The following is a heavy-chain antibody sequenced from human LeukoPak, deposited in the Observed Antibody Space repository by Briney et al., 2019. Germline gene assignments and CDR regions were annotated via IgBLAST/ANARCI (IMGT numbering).Heavy chain of an antibody. Sequence: SVKVSCKASGGTFSSYAISWVRQAPGQGLGWMGGIIPIFGTANYAQKFQGRVTITADKSTSTAYMELSGLRSEDTAVYYCAREGNSGSFDYWGQGTLVTVSS. D-gene: IGHD1-26*01. CDR2: IIPIFGTA. J-gene: IGHJ4*02. CDR1: GGTFSSYA. CDR3: AREGNSGSFDY. V-gene: IGHV1-69*06.